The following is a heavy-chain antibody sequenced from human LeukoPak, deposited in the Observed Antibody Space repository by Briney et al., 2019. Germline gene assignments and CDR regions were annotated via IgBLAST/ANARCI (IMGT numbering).Heavy chain of an antibody. CDR2: MYNSETT. CDR3: ARDSSGAGNSWFDP. J-gene: IGHJ5*02. Sequence: AETLSLTCTVSGVFISSHYWSWIRQPPGKGLEWIGYMYNSETTKYNPSLKSRVTISVDTSKKQFSLTLRSVTAADTAVYYCARDSSGAGNSWFDPWGQGTLVTVSS. V-gene: IGHV4-59*11. CDR1: GVFISSHY. D-gene: IGHD6-19*01.